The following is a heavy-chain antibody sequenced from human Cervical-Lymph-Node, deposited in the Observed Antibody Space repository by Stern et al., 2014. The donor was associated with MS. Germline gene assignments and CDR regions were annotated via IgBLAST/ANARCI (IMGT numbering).Heavy chain of an antibody. CDR3: ARGVVSNRAAATLHNLFDP. Sequence: VQLEDSGAEVKKPGSSMNVSCKTSGGTFSSSYAITWMRQAPGQGLEWMGRIIPILGLANYAQKFQGRVTITADTSTSTTYMELSSLRSEDTAVYYCARGVVSNRAAATLHNLFDPWGQGTLVTVSS. CDR1: GGTFSSSYA. J-gene: IGHJ5*02. D-gene: IGHD2-15*01. CDR2: IIPILGLA. V-gene: IGHV1-69*09.